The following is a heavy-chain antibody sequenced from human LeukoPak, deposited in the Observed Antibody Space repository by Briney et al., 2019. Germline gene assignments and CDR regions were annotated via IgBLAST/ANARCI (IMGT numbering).Heavy chain of an antibody. V-gene: IGHV4-59*01. CDR3: ARVSIAAAAPFFDY. D-gene: IGHD6-13*01. CDR2: IYYSGST. J-gene: IGHJ4*02. CDR1: GGSISSYY. Sequence: TSETLSLTCTVSGGSISSYYWSWIRQPPGKGLEWIGYIYYSGSTNYNPSLKSRVTISVDTSKNQFSLKLSSVTAADTAVYYCARVSIAAAAPFFDYWGQGTLVTVSS.